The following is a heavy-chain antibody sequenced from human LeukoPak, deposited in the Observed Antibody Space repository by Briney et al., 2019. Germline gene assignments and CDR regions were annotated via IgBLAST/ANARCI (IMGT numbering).Heavy chain of an antibody. D-gene: IGHD3-22*01. Sequence: SETLSLTCAVYGGSFSGYYWSWIRQPPGKGLEWIGEINHSGSTNYNPSLKSRVTISVDTSKNQFSLKLSSVTAADTAVYYCARTYYYDSSGSPRYYYYMDVWGKGTTVTVS. J-gene: IGHJ6*03. V-gene: IGHV4-34*01. CDR1: GGSFSGYY. CDR3: ARTYYYDSSGSPRYYYYMDV. CDR2: INHSGST.